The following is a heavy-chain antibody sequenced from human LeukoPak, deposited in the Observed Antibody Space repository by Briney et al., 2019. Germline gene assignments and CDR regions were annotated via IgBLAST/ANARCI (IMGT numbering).Heavy chain of an antibody. CDR1: GFTFSNYA. J-gene: IGHJ4*02. V-gene: IGHV3-30*18. Sequence: HTGGSLRLSCEASGFTFSNYAMHWVRRAPGKGLEWVALISYDGSTKHYADSVKGRLTTSRDNSKNTLSLQINSLRSEDTAVYYCAKDLHYYGPGSSPQYWGQGTLVTVSS. D-gene: IGHD3-10*01. CDR2: ISYDGSTK. CDR3: AKDLHYYGPGSSPQY.